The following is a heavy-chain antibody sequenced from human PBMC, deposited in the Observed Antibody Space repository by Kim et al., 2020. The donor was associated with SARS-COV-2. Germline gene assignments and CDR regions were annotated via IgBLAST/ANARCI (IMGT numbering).Heavy chain of an antibody. J-gene: IGHJ6*02. Sequence: GGSLRLSCAASGFTFSSYGMHWVRQAPGKGLEWVAVIWYDGSNKYYADSVKGRFTISRDNSKNTLYLQMNSLRAEDTAVYYCARGGLWFGELSADGDGPNIYYYYGMDVWGQGTTVTVSS. V-gene: IGHV3-33*01. CDR2: IWYDGSNK. D-gene: IGHD3-10*01. CDR1: GFTFSSYG. CDR3: ARGGLWFGELSADGDGPNIYYYYGMDV.